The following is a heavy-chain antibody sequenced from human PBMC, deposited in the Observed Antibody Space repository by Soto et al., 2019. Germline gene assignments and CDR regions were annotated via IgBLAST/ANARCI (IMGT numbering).Heavy chain of an antibody. J-gene: IGHJ4*01. CDR3: AREVVLTEWYFDN. D-gene: IGHD2-21*01. CDR2: TSSDGGTK. CDR1: GFTFSRYS. Sequence: QVQLMESGGGVVQPGGSLRLSYVTSGFTFSRYSMHWFRQAPGKGLEWVAVTSSDGGTKFYADSVKGRFTVSRDNSKNTLYLQMNSLRPEDTAVYYCAREVVLTEWYFDNWGHGILVTVSS. V-gene: IGHV3-30-3*01.